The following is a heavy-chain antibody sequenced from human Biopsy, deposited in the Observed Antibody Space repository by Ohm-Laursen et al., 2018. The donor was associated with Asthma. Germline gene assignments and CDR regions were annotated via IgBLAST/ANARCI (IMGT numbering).Heavy chain of an antibody. V-gene: IGHV4-39*01. CDR1: GGSMTPTSHY. J-gene: IGHJ6*02. CDR3: ARRITIFGVVQKDHGMDA. CDR2: ISYGGKT. Sequence: TLSLTCAVSGGSMTPTSHYWDWIRQAPGKGLEWIGYISYGGKTSYNPSLKNRVTISRDTSKNPFSLRLTSVTAADTAVYFCARRITIFGVVQKDHGMDAWGQGTTVIVSS. D-gene: IGHD3-3*01.